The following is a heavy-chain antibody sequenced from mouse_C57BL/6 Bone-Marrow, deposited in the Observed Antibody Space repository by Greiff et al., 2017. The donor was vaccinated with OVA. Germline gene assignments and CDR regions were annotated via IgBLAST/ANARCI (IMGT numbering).Heavy chain of an antibody. CDR1: GFTFSSYA. Sequence: EVKLVESGGGLVKPGGSLKLSCAASGFTFSSYAMSWVRQTPEKRLEWVATISDGGSYTYYPDNVKGRFIISRDNAKNNLYLQVSHLKSEDTAMYYCARDWDLYYFDYWGQGTTLTVSS. J-gene: IGHJ2*01. V-gene: IGHV5-4*01. CDR3: ARDWDLYYFDY. D-gene: IGHD4-1*01. CDR2: ISDGGSYT.